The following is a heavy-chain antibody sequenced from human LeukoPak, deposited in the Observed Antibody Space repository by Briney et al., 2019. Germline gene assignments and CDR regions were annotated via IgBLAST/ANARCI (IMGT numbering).Heavy chain of an antibody. V-gene: IGHV1-69*05. Sequence: SVKVSCKASGGTFSSYAISWVRQAPGQGLEWMGGIIPIFGTANYAQKFQGRVTITTDESTSTAYMELSSLRSEDNRLYTGAREDYTLPSNYYYYMDVRRKGTTVTVS. D-gene: IGHD3-3*01. CDR1: GGTFSSYA. CDR3: AREDYTLPSNYYYYMDV. CDR2: IIPIFGTA. J-gene: IGHJ6*03.